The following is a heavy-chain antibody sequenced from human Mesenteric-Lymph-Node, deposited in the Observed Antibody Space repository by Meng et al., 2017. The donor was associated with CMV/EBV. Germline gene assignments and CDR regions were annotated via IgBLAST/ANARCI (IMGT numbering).Heavy chain of an antibody. CDR2: INTNTGNP. D-gene: IGHD6-13*01. CDR3: ARARKSVSGIAAAGTYYLQH. J-gene: IGHJ1*01. V-gene: IGHV7-4-1*02. Sequence: TSYAMDWVRQAPGQGLEWMGWINTNTGNPTYAQGFTGRFVFSLDTSVSTAYLQISSLKAEDTAVYYCARARKSVSGIAAAGTYYLQHWGQGTLVTVSS. CDR1: TSYA.